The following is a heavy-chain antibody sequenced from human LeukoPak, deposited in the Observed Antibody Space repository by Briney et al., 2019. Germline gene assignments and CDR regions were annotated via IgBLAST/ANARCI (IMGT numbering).Heavy chain of an antibody. J-gene: IGHJ4*02. CDR2: IYYSGST. D-gene: IGHD5-12*01. Sequence: RSSETLSLTCTVSGGSISSYYWSWIRQPPGKGLEWIGYIYYSGSTNYNPSLKSRVTISVDTSKNQFSLKLSSVTAADTAVYYCALRGYSGYDYQKFDYWGQGTLVTVSS. CDR1: GGSISSYY. CDR3: ALRGYSGYDYQKFDY. V-gene: IGHV4-59*08.